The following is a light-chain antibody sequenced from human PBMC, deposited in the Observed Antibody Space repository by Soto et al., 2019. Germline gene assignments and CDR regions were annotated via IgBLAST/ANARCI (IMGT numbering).Light chain of an antibody. CDR2: DVS. CDR3: SSYTGSSTLVV. CDR1: SSDVGGYNY. J-gene: IGLJ2*01. V-gene: IGLV2-14*01. Sequence: QSALTQPASVSGSPGQSITISCSGTSSDVGGYNYVSWYQQHPGAAPKLMIYDVSHRPSGVSNRFSGSKSGNTASLTISGLQAEDEADYYCSSYTGSSTLVVFGGGTQLTVL.